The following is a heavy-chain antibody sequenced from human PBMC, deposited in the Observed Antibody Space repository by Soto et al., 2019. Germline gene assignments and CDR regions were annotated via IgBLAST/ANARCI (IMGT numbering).Heavy chain of an antibody. V-gene: IGHV1-46*01. CDR1: GYTFTSFQ. D-gene: IGHD2-2*01. Sequence: ASVKVSCKTSGYTFTSFQMHWVRQAPGQGLEWMGIINPGSGSTNYAQKFQGRVTMTSDTSTRTIYMELSSLRSEDTAVYYCANCRLPAIPAAADYWGQGTLVTVSS. CDR2: INPGSGST. CDR3: ANCRLPAIPAAADY. J-gene: IGHJ4*02.